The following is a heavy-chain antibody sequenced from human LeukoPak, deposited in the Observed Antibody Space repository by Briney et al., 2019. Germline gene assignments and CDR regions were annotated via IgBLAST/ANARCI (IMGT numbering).Heavy chain of an antibody. V-gene: IGHV4-59*01. J-gene: IGHJ4*02. CDR3: ARLPDVSGWPFDY. D-gene: IGHD6-19*01. Sequence: PGGSLRLSCAASDDSISRDFWTWIRQPPGKGLEWIGYIRYSGRTEYNPSLKSRVTISIQTSKNQFSLKLTSVTAADTAIYYCARLPDVSGWPFDYWGQGILVTVSS. CDR1: DDSISRDF. CDR2: IRYSGRT.